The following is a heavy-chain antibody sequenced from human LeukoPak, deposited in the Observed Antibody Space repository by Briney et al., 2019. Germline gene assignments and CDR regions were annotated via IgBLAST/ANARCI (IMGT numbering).Heavy chain of an antibody. V-gene: IGHV4-59*08. Sequence: SETLSLTCTVSGGSINSDYWSWLRQPPGKGLEWIGYVYFSGSTDYSPSLKSRVTISIATSMHQFSLRLSSVTAADTAVYYCARGGEMATVDYWGQGTLVTVSS. D-gene: IGHD5-24*01. CDR2: VYFSGST. CDR3: ARGGEMATVDY. CDR1: GGSINSDY. J-gene: IGHJ4*02.